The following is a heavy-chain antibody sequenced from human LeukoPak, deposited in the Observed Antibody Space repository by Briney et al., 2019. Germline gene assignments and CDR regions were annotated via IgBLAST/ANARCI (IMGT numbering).Heavy chain of an antibody. V-gene: IGHV1-18*01. J-gene: IGHJ3*02. CDR2: ITAYNGNT. CDR1: GYTFTNYG. D-gene: IGHD3-10*01. Sequence: ASVKVSCKASGYTFTNYGFSWVRQAPGQGLEWMGWITAYNGNTNYAQKLQGRVTMTTDTSTSTAYMELSSLRSEDTAVYYCSGIDETIWFGDRDKGAFDIWGQGTMVTVSS. CDR3: SGIDETIWFGDRDKGAFDI.